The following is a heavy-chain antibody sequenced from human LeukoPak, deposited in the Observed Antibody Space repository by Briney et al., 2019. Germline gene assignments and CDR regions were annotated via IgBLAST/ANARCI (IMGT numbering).Heavy chain of an antibody. J-gene: IGHJ5*02. CDR3: AREISLGEFLTWFDP. Sequence: PSETLSLTCTVSGGSISSGGYYWSWIRQPPGKGLEWIGYIYYSGSTYYNPSLKSRVTISVDRSKNQFSLKLNSVTAADTAIYYCAREISLGEFLTWFDPWGQGTLVTVSS. V-gene: IGHV4-30-2*01. CDR2: IYYSGST. CDR1: GGSISSGGYY. D-gene: IGHD3-10*01.